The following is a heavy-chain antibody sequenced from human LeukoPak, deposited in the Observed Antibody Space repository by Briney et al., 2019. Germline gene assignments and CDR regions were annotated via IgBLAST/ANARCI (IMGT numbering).Heavy chain of an antibody. Sequence: PGGSLRLSCVASGFSISSYTRHWVRQAPGKGLEWVAVMSYDGSHKYHADSVKGRFTISRDNSKNTVYLQVNSLRAEDTAIYYCARDLGGYAFDYWGQGTLVTVSS. CDR3: ARDLGGYAFDY. CDR2: MSYDGSHK. V-gene: IGHV3-30*04. J-gene: IGHJ4*02. CDR1: GFSISSYT. D-gene: IGHD5-12*01.